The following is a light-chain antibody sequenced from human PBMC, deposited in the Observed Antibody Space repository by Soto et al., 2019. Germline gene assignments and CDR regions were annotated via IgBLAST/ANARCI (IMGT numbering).Light chain of an antibody. V-gene: IGKV3-11*02. CDR1: QSVSTY. Sequence: DIVLTQSPATLSLSAGERATLSCRASQSVSTYLAWYQQKPGQAPRLLIYGASNRATGIPARFSGSGSGRDFTLTISSLEPEDFAVYYCQQRTNWQLSFGGGTKVEIK. CDR2: GAS. J-gene: IGKJ4*01. CDR3: QQRTNWQLS.